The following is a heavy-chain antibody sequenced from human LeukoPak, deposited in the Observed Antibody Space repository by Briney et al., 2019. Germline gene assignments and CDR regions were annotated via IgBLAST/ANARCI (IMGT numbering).Heavy chain of an antibody. CDR1: GYTFTGYY. D-gene: IGHD3-16*01. V-gene: IGHV1-18*04. Sequence: ASVKVSCKASGYTFTGYYMHWVRQAPGQGLEWMGWISAYNGNTNYAQKLQGRVTMTTDTSTSTAYMELRSLRSDDTAVYYCARAGDVFGGAFFAYGGQGTLATVPS. CDR3: ARAGDVFGGAFFAY. J-gene: IGHJ4*02. CDR2: ISAYNGNT.